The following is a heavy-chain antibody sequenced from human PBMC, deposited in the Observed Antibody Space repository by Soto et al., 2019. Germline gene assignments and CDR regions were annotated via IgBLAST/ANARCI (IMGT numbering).Heavy chain of an antibody. D-gene: IGHD3-16*01. CDR2: IYTDGST. V-gene: IGHV3-66*01. CDR3: ARIRLYYYGIDR. J-gene: IGHJ6*02. CDR1: GLTVSSNY. Sequence: EVQLVESGGGLVQPGGSLGLSCAASGLTVSSNYMSWVRQAPGKGLEWVAVIYTDGSTYYTDTVKGRFTISTDKFKITLYLQMNSLRAEYTPVYFCARIRLYYYGIDRWGPGTTVPVSS.